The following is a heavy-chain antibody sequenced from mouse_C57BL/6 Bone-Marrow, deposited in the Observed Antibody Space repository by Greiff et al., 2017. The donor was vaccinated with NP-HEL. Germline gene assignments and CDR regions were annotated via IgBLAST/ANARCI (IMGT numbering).Heavy chain of an antibody. V-gene: IGHV2-9-1*01. J-gene: IGHJ2*01. CDR1: VFSLTSYA. CDR3: ARRGNYLDY. CDR2: IWTGGGT. Sequence: VQVVESGPGLVAPSHSPSPPRTHSVFSLTSYAISWVRQPPGKGLEWLGVIWTGGGTNYNSALKSRLSISKDNSKSQVFLKMNSLQTDDTARYYCARRGNYLDYWGQGTTLTVSS.